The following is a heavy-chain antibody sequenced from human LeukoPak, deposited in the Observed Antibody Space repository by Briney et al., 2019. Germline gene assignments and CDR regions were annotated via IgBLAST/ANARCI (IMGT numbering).Heavy chain of an antibody. CDR3: ARNDGTYGLPFEI. Sequence: ASVKVSCKASGYTLSSYHMSWVRQAPGQGLEWMGWINGYNGNTKYAQKIQGRVTMTTDSSTNTAYMDLRRLRSDDTAVYYCARNDGTYGLPFEIWGQGTMVTVS. V-gene: IGHV1-18*01. J-gene: IGHJ3*02. D-gene: IGHD1-26*01. CDR2: INGYNGNT. CDR1: GYTLSSYH.